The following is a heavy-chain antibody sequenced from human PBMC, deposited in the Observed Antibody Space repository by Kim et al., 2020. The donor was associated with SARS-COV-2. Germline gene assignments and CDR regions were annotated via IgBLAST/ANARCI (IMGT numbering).Heavy chain of an antibody. Sequence: GGSLRLSCAASGFTFSSYGMHWVRQAPGKGLEWVAVIWYDGSNKYYVDSVKGRFTISRDNSKNTLYLQMNSLRAEDTAVYYCARDLLVGATYYGMDVWGQGTTVTVSS. J-gene: IGHJ6*02. V-gene: IGHV3-33*01. CDR2: IWYDGSNK. CDR1: GFTFSSYG. CDR3: ARDLLVGATYYGMDV. D-gene: IGHD1-26*01.